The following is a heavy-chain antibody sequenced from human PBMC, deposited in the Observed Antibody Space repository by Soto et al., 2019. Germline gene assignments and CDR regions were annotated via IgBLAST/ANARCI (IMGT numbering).Heavy chain of an antibody. Sequence: GGSLRLSCAASGFTFSVSAVHWVRQASGKGLEWIGRIRNKVNSYATVYPASVRGRFRLSRDDSKNTAYLQMNSLRTDDTAVYYCATRPNVDGVVGGMYFELWGRGTLVTVSS. CDR3: ATRPNVDGVVGGMYFEL. J-gene: IGHJ2*01. CDR1: GFTFSVSA. D-gene: IGHD2-21*01. CDR2: IRNKVNSYAT. V-gene: IGHV3-73*01.